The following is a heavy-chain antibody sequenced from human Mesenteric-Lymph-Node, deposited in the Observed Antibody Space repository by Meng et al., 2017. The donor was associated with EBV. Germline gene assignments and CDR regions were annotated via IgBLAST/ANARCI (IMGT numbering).Heavy chain of an antibody. V-gene: IGHV4-34*01. D-gene: IGHD4-17*01. CDR3: ARVGEADSGDYPNEDS. J-gene: IGHJ4*02. Sequence: QGPLQQWGAGLLKPSETLSLPCAVYGGSFSTFYWSWIRQPPGKGLEWIGEINHSGNTNYNPSLKSRVTISVDTSKNQFSLRLTSVTAADTAVYYCARVGEADSGDYPNEDSWGQGTLVTVSS. CDR1: GGSFSTFY. CDR2: INHSGNT.